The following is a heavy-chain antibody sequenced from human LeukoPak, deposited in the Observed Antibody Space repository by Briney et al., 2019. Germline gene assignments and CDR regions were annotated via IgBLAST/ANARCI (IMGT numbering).Heavy chain of an antibody. V-gene: IGHV3-48*01. J-gene: IGHJ4*02. Sequence: GGSLRLSCAASVFTFSSYSMNWVRRAPGKGLEWVSYISSSSSTIYYADSVKGRFTIYRDDAKHSLYLKMNSLNTEDTAVYYCGEGGRDGDYFDYWGQGTLVTVSS. D-gene: IGHD3-16*01. CDR3: GEGGRDGDYFDY. CDR1: VFTFSSYS. CDR2: ISSSSSTI.